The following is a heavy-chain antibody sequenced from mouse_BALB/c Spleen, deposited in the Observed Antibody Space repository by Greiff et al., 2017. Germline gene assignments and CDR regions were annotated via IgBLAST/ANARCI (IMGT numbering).Heavy chain of an antibody. D-gene: IGHD2-3*01. CDR3: ARKDDGYYVSAMDY. V-gene: IGHV3-2*02. CDR1: GYSITSDYA. CDR2: ISYSGST. J-gene: IGHJ4*01. Sequence: VQLKESGPGLVKPSQSLSLTCTVTGYSITSDYAWNWIRQFPGNKLEWMGYISYSGSTSYNPSLKSRISITRDTSKNQFFLQLNSVTTEDTATYYCARKDDGYYVSAMDYWGQGTSVTVSS.